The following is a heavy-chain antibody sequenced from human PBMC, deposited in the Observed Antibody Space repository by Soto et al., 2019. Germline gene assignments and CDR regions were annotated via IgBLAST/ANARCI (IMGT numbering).Heavy chain of an antibody. CDR2: IYHSGST. CDR1: GGSISSGGYS. V-gene: IGHV4-30-2*01. CDR3: ASRYLSGGYGDYGYYYGLAV. Sequence: PSETLSLTCAVSGGSISSGGYSWSWIRHPPGKGLEWIGYIYHSGSTYYNPSLKSRVTISVDRSKNQFSLKLSSVTAADTAVDYCASRYLSGGYGDYGYYYGLAVWGQGTTVPVSS. D-gene: IGHD4-17*01. J-gene: IGHJ6*01.